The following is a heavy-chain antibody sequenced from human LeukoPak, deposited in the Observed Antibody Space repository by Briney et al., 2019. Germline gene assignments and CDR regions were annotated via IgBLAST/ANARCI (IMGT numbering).Heavy chain of an antibody. V-gene: IGHV4-28*03. CDR2: IYYSGSI. CDR1: GYSISSSNY. Sequence: PSDTLSLTCAVSGYSISSSNYWAWIRQPPGKGLEWIGHIYYSGSIYYNPSLKSRVTMSVDTSKNQFSLKLSSVTAADTAVYYCARDGYGGYYYYGMDVWGQGTTVTVSS. CDR3: ARDGYGGYYYYGMDV. J-gene: IGHJ6*02. D-gene: IGHD4-23*01.